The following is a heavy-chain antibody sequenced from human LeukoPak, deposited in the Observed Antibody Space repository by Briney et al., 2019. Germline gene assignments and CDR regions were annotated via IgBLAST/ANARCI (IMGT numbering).Heavy chain of an antibody. D-gene: IGHD3-10*01. V-gene: IGHV6-1*01. CDR1: GDSVSSKSAA. Sequence: QTLSLTCDISGDSVSSKSAAWNWIRKSPSRGLEWLGRTYYRSKWYNDYAVSVKSRITINPDTSKNQFSLQLNSVTPEDTAVYYCARGTVTMVRGVIINNWFDPWGQGTLVTVSS. J-gene: IGHJ5*02. CDR3: ARGTVTMVRGVIINNWFDP. CDR2: TYYRSKWYN.